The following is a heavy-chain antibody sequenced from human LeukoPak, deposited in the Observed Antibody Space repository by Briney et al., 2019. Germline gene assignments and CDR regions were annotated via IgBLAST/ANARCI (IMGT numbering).Heavy chain of an antibody. J-gene: IGHJ4*02. Sequence: GRSLRLSCAASGFTFSSYGMHWVRQAPGKGLEWVAVISYDGSNKYYADSVKGRFTISRDNSKNTLYLQMNSLRAEDTAVYYCAKVRVRRSNYYESSGYYALDYWGQGTLVTVSS. CDR1: GFTFSSYG. D-gene: IGHD3-22*01. CDR2: ISYDGSNK. V-gene: IGHV3-30*18. CDR3: AKVRVRRSNYYESSGYYALDY.